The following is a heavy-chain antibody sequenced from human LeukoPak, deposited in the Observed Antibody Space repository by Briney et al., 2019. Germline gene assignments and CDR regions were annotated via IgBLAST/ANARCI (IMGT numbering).Heavy chain of an antibody. V-gene: IGHV4-59*02. D-gene: IGHD2/OR15-2a*01. Sequence: PSETLSLTCNVSGVSVSTSHWNWIRQRPGKGLEWIGCLSYTGKTDYNPSLKSRVSISLGSSNNHFSLKLTSVTAAGTAVYYCSEGYFEPFDHWGQGILVTVSS. CDR2: LSYTGKT. CDR3: SEGYFEPFDH. CDR1: GVSVSTSH. J-gene: IGHJ4*02.